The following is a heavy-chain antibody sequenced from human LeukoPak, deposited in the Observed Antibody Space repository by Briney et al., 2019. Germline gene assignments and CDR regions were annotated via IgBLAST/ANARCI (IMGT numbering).Heavy chain of an antibody. J-gene: IGHJ6*03. D-gene: IGHD6-19*01. V-gene: IGHV1-2*02. CDR1: GYTFTGYY. CDR3: ARAVADTYYHYYYYMDV. Sequence: GASVKVSCKASGYTFTGYYMHWVRQAPGQGLEWMGWINPNSGGTNYAQKFQGRVTMTRDTSISTAYMELSRLRSDDTAVYYCARAVADTYYHYYYYMDVWGKGTTVTVSS. CDR2: INPNSGGT.